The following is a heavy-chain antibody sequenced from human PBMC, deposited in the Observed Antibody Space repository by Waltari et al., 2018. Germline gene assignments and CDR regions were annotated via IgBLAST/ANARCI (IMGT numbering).Heavy chain of an antibody. CDR3: EKSHDPLYYFDY. CDR2: IRYDGSNK. CDR1: GFTFSSYG. Sequence: QVQLVESGGGVVQPGGSLRLSCAASGFTFSSYGMHWVRQAPGKGLEWVAFIRYDGSNKYYADSVKGRFTISRDNSKNTLYLQMNSLRAEDTAVYYCEKSHDPLYYFDYWGQGTLVTVSS. V-gene: IGHV3-30*02. J-gene: IGHJ4*02.